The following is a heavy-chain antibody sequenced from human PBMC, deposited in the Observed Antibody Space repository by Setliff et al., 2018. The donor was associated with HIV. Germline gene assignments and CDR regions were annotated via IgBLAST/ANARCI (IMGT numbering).Heavy chain of an antibody. CDR2: IIPIYGTA. J-gene: IGHJ4*02. CDR1: GDIFSRYG. V-gene: IGHV1-69*05. D-gene: IGHD2-15*01. CDR3: AREGARVFDY. Sequence: EASVKVSCKASGDIFSRYGISWVRQAPGQGLEWMGGIIPIYGTANSAQKFQGRVTMTRDASTRTVYMELISLRSKDTAVYYCAREGARVFDYWGQGTLVTVSS.